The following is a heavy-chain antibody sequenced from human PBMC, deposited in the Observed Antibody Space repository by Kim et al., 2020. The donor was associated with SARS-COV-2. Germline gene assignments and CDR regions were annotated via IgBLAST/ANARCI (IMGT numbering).Heavy chain of an antibody. D-gene: IGHD3-3*01. Sequence: ASVKVSCKASGYTFTSYAMHWVRQAPGQRLEWMGWINAGNGNTKYSQKFQGRVTITRDTSASTAYMELSSLRSEDTAVYYCARPDYDFWTTPYYYYYGMDVWGQGTTFTVSS. CDR1: GYTFTSYA. CDR2: INAGNGNT. CDR3: ARPDYDFWTTPYYYYYGMDV. V-gene: IGHV1-3*01. J-gene: IGHJ6*02.